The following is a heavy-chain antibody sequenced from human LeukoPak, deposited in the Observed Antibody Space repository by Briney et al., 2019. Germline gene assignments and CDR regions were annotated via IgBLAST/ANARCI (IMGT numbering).Heavy chain of an antibody. D-gene: IGHD3-10*01. CDR2: INPNSGGT. Sequence: ASVKVSCKASEYTFTGYYMHWVRQAPGQGLEWMGWINPNSGGTNYAQKFQGRVTMTRDTSISTAYRELSKLRSDDTAVYCCAGDPRGENYWGQGTLVTVSS. CDR1: EYTFTGYY. CDR3: AGDPRGENY. J-gene: IGHJ4*02. V-gene: IGHV1-2*02.